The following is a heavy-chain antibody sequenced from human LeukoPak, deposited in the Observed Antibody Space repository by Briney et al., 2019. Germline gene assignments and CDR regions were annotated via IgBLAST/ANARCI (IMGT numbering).Heavy chain of an antibody. Sequence: VASVRVSCKASGYTFTSYGISWVRQAPGQGPEWMGWISAYNGNTNYAQKLQGRVTMTTDTSTSTAYMELRSLRSDDTAVYYCARCKEDIVVVPALMDVWGQGTTVTVSS. CDR3: ARCKEDIVVVPALMDV. J-gene: IGHJ6*02. V-gene: IGHV1-18*01. CDR2: ISAYNGNT. D-gene: IGHD2-2*01. CDR1: GYTFTSYG.